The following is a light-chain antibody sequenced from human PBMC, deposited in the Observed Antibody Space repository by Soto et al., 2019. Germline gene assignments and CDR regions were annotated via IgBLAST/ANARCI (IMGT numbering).Light chain of an antibody. CDR3: QSYDSSLLYV. Sequence: QSVLTQPPSVSGAPGQRVTISCTGSSSNIGAGYDVHWYQQLPGTAPKLLIYGNSNRPSGVPDRFSGSKSGPSASLAITGLQAEDEADYYCQSYDSSLLYVFGTGTKVTVL. CDR2: GNS. V-gene: IGLV1-40*01. CDR1: SSNIGAGYD. J-gene: IGLJ1*01.